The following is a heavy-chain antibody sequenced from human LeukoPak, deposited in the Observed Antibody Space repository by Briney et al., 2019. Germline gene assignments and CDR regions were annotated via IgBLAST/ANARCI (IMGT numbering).Heavy chain of an antibody. Sequence: ASVKVSCKASGYTFNSYGISWVRQAPGQGLEWMGWISAYNGNTNYAQKLQGRVTMTTDTSTSTAYMGLRSLRSDDTAVYYCARARGSYRRDAFDIWGQGTMVTVSS. J-gene: IGHJ3*02. CDR2: ISAYNGNT. V-gene: IGHV1-18*01. CDR1: GYTFNSYG. CDR3: ARARGSYRRDAFDI. D-gene: IGHD1-26*01.